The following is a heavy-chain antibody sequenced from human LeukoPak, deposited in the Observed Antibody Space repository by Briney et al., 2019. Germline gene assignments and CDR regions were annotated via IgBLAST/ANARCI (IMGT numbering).Heavy chain of an antibody. CDR1: GFTFSSYW. CDR2: INQAGSEK. D-gene: IGHD1-1*01. CDR3: ARDRYRLVPYDAFDI. Sequence: GGSLRLSCAASGFTFSSYWMSWVRQAPGEGLEWVANINQAGSEKYYVDSVKGRFTISRDNDKNSLYLQMSSLRAEDTAVYYCARDRYRLVPYDAFDIWGEGTMVTVSS. J-gene: IGHJ3*02. V-gene: IGHV3-7*01.